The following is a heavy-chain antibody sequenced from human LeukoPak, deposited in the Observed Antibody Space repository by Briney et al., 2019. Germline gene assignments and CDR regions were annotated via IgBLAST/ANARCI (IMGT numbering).Heavy chain of an antibody. CDR2: IYPNSGGT. CDR3: ARSITMLRGVSIFRSDYFDY. Sequence: ASVKVSCKASGYTFTGYYMYWVRQAPGQGLEWMGWIYPNSGGTNYAQKFQGRVTMTRDTSISTAYMELSRLRSDDTAVYYCARSITMLRGVSIFRSDYFDYWGQGTLVTVSS. D-gene: IGHD3-10*01. V-gene: IGHV1-2*02. J-gene: IGHJ4*02. CDR1: GYTFTGYY.